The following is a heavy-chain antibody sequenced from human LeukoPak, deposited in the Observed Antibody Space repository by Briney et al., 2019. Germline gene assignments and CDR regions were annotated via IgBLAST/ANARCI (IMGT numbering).Heavy chain of an antibody. CDR1: GFTFSSYG. V-gene: IGHV3-33*06. CDR2: IWYDGSNK. D-gene: IGHD5-18*01. CDR3: AKDRPFGSYGSNGYYFDY. Sequence: GGSLRLSCAASGFTFSSYGMHWVRQAPGKGLKWVAVIWYDGSNKYYADSVKGRFTISRDNSKNTLYLQMNSLRAEDTAVYYCAKDRPFGSYGSNGYYFDYWGQGTLVTVSS. J-gene: IGHJ4*02.